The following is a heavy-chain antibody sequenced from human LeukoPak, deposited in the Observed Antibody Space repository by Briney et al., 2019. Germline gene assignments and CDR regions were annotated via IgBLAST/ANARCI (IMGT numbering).Heavy chain of an antibody. J-gene: IGHJ4*02. D-gene: IGHD1-1*01. CDR2: VSYDGSYK. CDR1: GFTFSSYG. V-gene: IGHV3-30*03. CDR3: ARAPGYGAAYYFDY. Sequence: GGSLRLSCAASGFTFSSYGMSWVRQAPGKGLEWVAVVSYDGSYKYYADSVKGRFTISRDNSKNTLYLQMNSLRAEDTAVYYCARAPGYGAAYYFDYWGQGTLVTVSS.